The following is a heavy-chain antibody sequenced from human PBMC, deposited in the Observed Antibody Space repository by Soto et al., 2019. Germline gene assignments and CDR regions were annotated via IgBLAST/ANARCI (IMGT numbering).Heavy chain of an antibody. J-gene: IGHJ4*02. V-gene: IGHV2-5*02. D-gene: IGHD3-3*01. CDR3: AHRVLRTVFRVVTTTVLYFDF. CDR2: IYWEDDM. Sequence: QITLNESGPTVVRPTETLTLTCRFSGFSLTTSGVGVGWIRQSPGKPPDWLALIYWEDDMRYSASLKSWVTITNDTSKNQLVLKVSDLEPADTATYSCAHRVLRTVFRVVTTTVLYFDFWGQATPVAVSS. CDR1: GFSLTTSGVG.